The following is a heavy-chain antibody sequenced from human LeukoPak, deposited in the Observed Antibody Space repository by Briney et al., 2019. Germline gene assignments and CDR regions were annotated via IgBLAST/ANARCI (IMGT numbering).Heavy chain of an antibody. V-gene: IGHV1-18*01. CDR1: GYTFTSYG. J-gene: IGHJ6*03. D-gene: IGHD2-2*01. Sequence: GASVKVSCKASGYTFTSYGISWVRQAPGQGLEWMGWISAYNGNTNYAQKLQGRVTMTTDTSTSTAYMELRSLRSDDTAVYYCARVVGYCSSTSCYPSSYYYYYYMDVWGKGTTVTISS. CDR3: ARVVGYCSSTSCYPSSYYYYYYMDV. CDR2: ISAYNGNT.